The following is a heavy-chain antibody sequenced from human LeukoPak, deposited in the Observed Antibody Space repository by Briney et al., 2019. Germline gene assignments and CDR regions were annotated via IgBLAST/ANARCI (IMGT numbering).Heavy chain of an antibody. Sequence: ASVKVSCKTSGYTFSTYGITWVRQAPGQGLEWMGWISTYNGDTNIAEKFQGRVTMTTDTATSTAYVDLRSLRSDDTAVYYCARDGGQSYDLLTGYYNNDWFDPWGQGTLVTVSS. CDR2: ISTYNGDT. CDR1: GYTFSTYG. V-gene: IGHV1-18*01. J-gene: IGHJ5*02. CDR3: ARDGGQSYDLLTGYYNNDWFDP. D-gene: IGHD3-9*01.